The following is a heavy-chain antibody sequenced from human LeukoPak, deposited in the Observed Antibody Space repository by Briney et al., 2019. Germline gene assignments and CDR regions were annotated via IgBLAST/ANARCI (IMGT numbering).Heavy chain of an antibody. CDR3: AKDLPIAAAGVPRYFDY. J-gene: IGHJ4*02. CDR2: INPSGGST. V-gene: IGHV1-46*01. CDR1: GYTFTSYY. D-gene: IGHD6-13*01. Sequence: ASVKVSCKASGYTFTSYYMHWVRQAPGQGLEWMGIINPSGGSTSYAQKFQGRVTMTRDTSTSTVYMELSSLRSEDTAVYYCAKDLPIAAAGVPRYFDYWGQGTLVTVSS.